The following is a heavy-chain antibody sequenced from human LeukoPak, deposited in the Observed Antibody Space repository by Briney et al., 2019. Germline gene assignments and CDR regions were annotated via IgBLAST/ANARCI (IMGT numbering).Heavy chain of an antibody. Sequence: SETLSLTCTVSGGSISSSSYYWGWIRQPPGKGLAWIGSIYYSGSTYYNPSLKSRVTISVDTSKNQFSLKLSSVTAADTAVYYCARDSTDGDDYYMDVWGKGTTVTVSS. CDR1: GGSISSSSYY. D-gene: IGHD4-17*01. CDR3: ARDSTDGDDYYMDV. J-gene: IGHJ6*03. V-gene: IGHV4-39*07. CDR2: IYYSGST.